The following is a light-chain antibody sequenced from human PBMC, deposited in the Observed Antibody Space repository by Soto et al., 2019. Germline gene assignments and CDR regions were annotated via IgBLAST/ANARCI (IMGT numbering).Light chain of an antibody. CDR1: QNINNY. V-gene: IGKV1-39*01. CDR3: QQSYSTPRT. Sequence: DIQMTQSPSSLSAYVGDRVTITCQASQNINNYLNWYQQKPGKAPKLLIYAASSLQSGVPSRFSGSGSGTDFTLTISSLQPEDFATYYCQQSYSTPRTFGQGTKVDIK. J-gene: IGKJ1*01. CDR2: AAS.